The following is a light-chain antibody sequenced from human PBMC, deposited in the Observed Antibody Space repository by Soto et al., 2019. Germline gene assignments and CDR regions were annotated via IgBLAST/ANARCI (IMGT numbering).Light chain of an antibody. CDR1: QSVLYSSNNKNY. CDR2: WAS. V-gene: IGKV4-1*01. J-gene: IGKJ1*01. CDR3: QQYFSTPWT. Sequence: DIVMTQSPDSLAVSLGERATINCKSSQSVLYSSNNKNYLAWYQQKLGQPPKLLIYWASTRESGVPDRFSGSGSGTDFTLTISSLQAEDVEVYYCQQYFSTPWTFGQGTKVEIK.